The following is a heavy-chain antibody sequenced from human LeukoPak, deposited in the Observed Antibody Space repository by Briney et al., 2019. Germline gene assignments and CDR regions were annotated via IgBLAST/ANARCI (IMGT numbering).Heavy chain of an antibody. J-gene: IGHJ5*02. CDR3: AKAGAQYSSGPECDP. CDR1: GLHFSDTA. Sequence: PGGSLRLSCAASGLHFSDTAMSWVRQAPGKGLEWVSAISHDGMNAYYADSVKGRFTICRDNSKQTVSWEISSLTAADTGVYYCAKAGAQYSSGPECDPRGQGALVTVSP. V-gene: IGHV3-23*01. CDR2: ISHDGMNA. D-gene: IGHD6-19*01.